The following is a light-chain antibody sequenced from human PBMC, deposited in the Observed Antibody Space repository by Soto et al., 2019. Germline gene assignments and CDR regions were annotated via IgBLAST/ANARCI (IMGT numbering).Light chain of an antibody. CDR1: QSLLHSNGYNY. Sequence: DIVMTQSPLSLPVTPGEPASISCRSSQSLLHSNGYNYLDWYLQKPWQSPQLLIYLGSNRASGVPDRFSGSGSGTDFTLKISRVEAEDVGVYYCMQALQTPRFGQGTKLEIK. CDR3: MQALQTPR. J-gene: IGKJ2*03. CDR2: LGS. V-gene: IGKV2-28*01.